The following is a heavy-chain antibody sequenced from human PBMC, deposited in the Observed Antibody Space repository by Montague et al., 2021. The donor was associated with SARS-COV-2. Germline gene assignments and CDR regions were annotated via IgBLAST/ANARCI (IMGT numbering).Heavy chain of an antibody. J-gene: IGHJ6*02. CDR1: GGSISGSTYL. Sequence: SETLSLTCTVSGGSISGSTYLWDWIRQPPGKGLEGIASVYYSGSTYYNPSLRSRVTISADTSKNQFSLKLSSVTAADTAVYYCARRDHTSWYKNHYYGLDVWGQGTTVTVSS. CDR3: ARRDHTSWYKNHYYGLDV. D-gene: IGHD6-13*01. CDR2: VYYSGST. V-gene: IGHV4-39*01.